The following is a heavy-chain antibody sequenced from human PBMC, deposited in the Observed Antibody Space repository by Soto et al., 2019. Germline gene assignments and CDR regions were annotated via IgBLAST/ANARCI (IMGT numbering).Heavy chain of an antibody. D-gene: IGHD3-10*01. CDR3: ARAGKYYYGSGSPYYYGMDV. V-gene: IGHV1-18*04. CDR1: GYTFTSYS. Sequence: QVQLVQSGAEVKKPGASVKVSCKASGYTFTSYSVSWVRQAPGQGLEWMGWISGYNGNTNCAQKLQGRVTMTTDTPTSPAYLELRSLRSDDTAVYYCARAGKYYYGSGSPYYYGMDVWGQGITVTVSS. J-gene: IGHJ6*02. CDR2: ISGYNGNT.